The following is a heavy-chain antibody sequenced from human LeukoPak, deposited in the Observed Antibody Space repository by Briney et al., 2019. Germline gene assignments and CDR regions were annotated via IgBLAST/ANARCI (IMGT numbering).Heavy chain of an antibody. CDR1: GFTVSSNY. V-gene: IGHV3-66*01. Sequence: QTGGSLRLSCVASGFTVSSNYLNWVRQAPGKGLEWVSVFYTSGRTYYADSVKGRFTISRDNSKNTLYLQMNSLRAEDTAVYYCARGDRAASGFDYWGQGTLVTVST. D-gene: IGHD2-15*01. CDR3: ARGDRAASGFDY. J-gene: IGHJ4*02. CDR2: FYTSGRT.